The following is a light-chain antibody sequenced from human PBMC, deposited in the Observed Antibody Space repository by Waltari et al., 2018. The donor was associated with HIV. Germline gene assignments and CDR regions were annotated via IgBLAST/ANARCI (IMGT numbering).Light chain of an antibody. V-gene: IGLV2-14*01. CDR3: SSYTSSNTLDV. J-gene: IGLJ1*01. CDR2: AVS. Sequence: QSALTQPAAVSGSPGPSITISCTATSSDVGGYTYVFWYQQHTGKAPTLMIYAVSNRPSGVSNRYPRSQSGNTASLTISGLYAEAEADYYCSSYTSSNTLDVFGTGTKVPVL. CDR1: SSDVGGYTY.